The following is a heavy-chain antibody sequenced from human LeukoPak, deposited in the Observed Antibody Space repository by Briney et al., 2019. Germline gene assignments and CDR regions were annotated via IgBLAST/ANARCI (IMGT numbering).Heavy chain of an antibody. D-gene: IGHD2-2*01. CDR1: GFTFSSYA. CDR3: ARDGVVVPAGLRIYYYYYYMDV. V-gene: IGHV3-30*04. J-gene: IGHJ6*03. Sequence: GGSLRLSCAASGFTFSSYAMHWVRQAPGKGLEWVAVISYDGSNKYYADSVKGRFTISRDNSKNTLYLQMNSLRAEDTAVYYCARDGVVVPAGLRIYYYYYYMDVWGKGTTVTVSS. CDR2: ISYDGSNK.